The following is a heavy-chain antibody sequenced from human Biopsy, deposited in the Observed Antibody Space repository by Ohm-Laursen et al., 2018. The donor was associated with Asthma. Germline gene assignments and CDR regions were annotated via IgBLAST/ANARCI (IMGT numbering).Heavy chain of an antibody. CDR2: ISYDGGNK. D-gene: IGHD4-23*01. V-gene: IGHV3-30*03. CDR1: GFTFSSSG. CDR3: ARTHERWTSIQDDALDI. J-gene: IGHJ3*02. Sequence: SLRLSCAASGFTFSSSGIHWVRQAPGKGLEWVAVISYDGGNKFYGDSVKGRFTLSRDNSRNTLYLQMNSLRVEDTAIYYCARTHERWTSIQDDALDIWGQGTMVIVSS.